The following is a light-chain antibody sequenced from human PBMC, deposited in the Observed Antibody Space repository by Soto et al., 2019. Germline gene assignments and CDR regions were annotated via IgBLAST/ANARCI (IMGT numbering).Light chain of an antibody. J-gene: IGKJ1*01. CDR2: DAS. V-gene: IGKV3-20*01. Sequence: EIVLTQSPGTLALSPWERATVSCIASQSISSFYLAWYQQTPGQAPRLLIYDASSRAAGIPDRFSGRGSGTDFTLTISRLEPEDFGVYYCQQYGGSPRTFGQGTKVDIK. CDR3: QQYGGSPRT. CDR1: QSISSFY.